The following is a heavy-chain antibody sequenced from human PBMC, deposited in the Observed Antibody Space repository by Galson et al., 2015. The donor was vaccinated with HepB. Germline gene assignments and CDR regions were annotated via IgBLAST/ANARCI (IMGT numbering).Heavy chain of an antibody. CDR2: ISSSSSYI. CDR3: ARVSSFAYFGGFDM. Sequence: SLRLSCAASGFTFSSYSMNWVRQAPGKGLEWVSYISSSSSYIYYTDSVKGRFTISRDNAKNSLYLQMNSLRAEDTAVYYCARVSSFAYFGGFDMWGKGTMVIVSS. D-gene: IGHD2-21*01. CDR1: GFTFSSYS. J-gene: IGHJ3*02. V-gene: IGHV3-21*01.